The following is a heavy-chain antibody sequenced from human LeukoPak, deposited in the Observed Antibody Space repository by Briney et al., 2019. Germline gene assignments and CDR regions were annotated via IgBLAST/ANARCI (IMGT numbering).Heavy chain of an antibody. J-gene: IGHJ4*02. CDR1: GFTFSSYA. V-gene: IGHV3-30*04. CDR3: ARGIHYYYDSSGHYFDY. D-gene: IGHD3-22*01. CDR2: ISYDGSNK. Sequence: PGGSLSLSCAASGFTFSSYAMHWVRQAPGKGLEWVAVISYDGSNKYYADSVKGRFTISRDNSKNTLYLQMNSLRAEDTAVYYCARGIHYYYDSSGHYFDYWGQGTLVTVSS.